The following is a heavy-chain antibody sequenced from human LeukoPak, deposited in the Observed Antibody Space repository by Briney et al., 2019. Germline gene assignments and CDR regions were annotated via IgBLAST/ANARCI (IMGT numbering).Heavy chain of an antibody. J-gene: IGHJ4*02. D-gene: IGHD2-2*02. CDR1: GYTFTSYD. Sequence: ASVKVSCKASGYTFTSYDINWVRQATGQGLEWMGWMNPNSGNTGYAQKFQGRVTMTRNTSISTAYMELSSPRSDDTAVYYCARYCSSTSCCTDYWGQGTLVTVSS. V-gene: IGHV1-8*01. CDR2: MNPNSGNT. CDR3: ARYCSSTSCCTDY.